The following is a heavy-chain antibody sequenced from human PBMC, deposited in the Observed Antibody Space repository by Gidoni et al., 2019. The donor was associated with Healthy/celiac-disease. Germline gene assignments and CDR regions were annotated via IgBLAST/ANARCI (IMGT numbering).Heavy chain of an antibody. CDR3: ASLYYYDSSGYYDY. V-gene: IGHV4-34*01. D-gene: IGHD3-22*01. J-gene: IGHJ4*02. CDR2: MNHSGST. Sequence: QVQLQQWGAGLLKPSETLSLTCAVYGGSFSGYYWRGIRQPPGQGLEWIGEMNHSGSTNYNPSLKSRVTISVDTSKNEFSLKLSSVTAADTAVYYCASLYYYDSSGYYDYWGQGTLVTVSS. CDR1: GGSFSGYY.